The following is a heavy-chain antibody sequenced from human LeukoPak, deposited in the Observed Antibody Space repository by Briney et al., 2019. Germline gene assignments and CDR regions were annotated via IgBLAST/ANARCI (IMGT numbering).Heavy chain of an antibody. CDR3: ARELGATDAFDI. V-gene: IGHV1-46*01. CDR1: GYTFTSYY. D-gene: IGHD3-16*01. CDR2: INPSGGST. Sequence: ASVKVSCRASGYTFTSYYMHWVRQAPGQGLEWMGIINPSGGSTSYAQKFQGRVTMTRDTSTSTVYMELSSLRSEDTAVYYCARELGATDAFDIWGQGTMVTVSS. J-gene: IGHJ3*02.